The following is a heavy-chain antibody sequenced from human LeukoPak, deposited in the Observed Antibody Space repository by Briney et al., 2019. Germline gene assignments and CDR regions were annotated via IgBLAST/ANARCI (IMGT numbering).Heavy chain of an antibody. J-gene: IGHJ4*02. CDR1: GYSFTSYW. Sequence: GESLKISCKGSGYSFTSYWIGWVRQMPGKGLEWMGIIYPGDSDTRYSPSFQGQVTISADKSISTAYLQWSSLKASDTAMYYCARLRDYYDSSGYCLDYWGQETLVTVSS. CDR2: IYPGDSDT. CDR3: ARLRDYYDSSGYCLDY. D-gene: IGHD3-22*01. V-gene: IGHV5-51*01.